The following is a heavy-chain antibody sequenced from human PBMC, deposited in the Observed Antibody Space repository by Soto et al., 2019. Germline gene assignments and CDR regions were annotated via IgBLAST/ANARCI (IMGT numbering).Heavy chain of an antibody. V-gene: IGHV4-30-2*01. D-gene: IGHD5-12*01. J-gene: IGHJ4*02. CDR2: IYHSGST. CDR3: AAGGGLPRYY. CDR1: GGSISSGGYS. Sequence: QLQLQESGSGLVEPSQTLSLTCAVSGGSISSGGYSWSWIRQPPGKGLEWIGYIYHSGSTYYNPSLRSRVTISVDRSKNQCALKLSAVTAADTAVYYCAAGGGLPRYYWGQGTLVTVSS.